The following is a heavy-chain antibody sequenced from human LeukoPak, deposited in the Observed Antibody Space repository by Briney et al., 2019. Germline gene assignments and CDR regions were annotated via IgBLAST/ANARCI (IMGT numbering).Heavy chain of an antibody. D-gene: IGHD6-19*01. V-gene: IGHV3-30-3*01. Sequence: GGSLRLSCAASGFTFSTYTMHWVRQAPGKGLEWLALISYEGSKQNYADSVKGRFTISRDNSQNTLYLEMNSLRTEDTAVYYCARAPHTSGWYFAFDYWGQGTLVTVSS. CDR2: ISYEGSKQ. CDR1: GFTFSTYT. J-gene: IGHJ4*02. CDR3: ARAPHTSGWYFAFDY.